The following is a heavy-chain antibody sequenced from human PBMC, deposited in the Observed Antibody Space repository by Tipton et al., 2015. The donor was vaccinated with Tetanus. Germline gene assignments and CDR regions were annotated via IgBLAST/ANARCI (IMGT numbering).Heavy chain of an antibody. V-gene: IGHV4-31*03. D-gene: IGHD1-26*01. CDR2: IYSSGST. J-gene: IGHJ4*02. CDR3: ARDQARGARGWNYFDY. CDR1: GGSISSGGYY. Sequence: VKPTQTLSLTCTVSGGSISSGGYYWSWIRQRPGKGLEWIGDIYSSGSTYSNPSLKGRVTISVDTSKNQFSLRLDSVTAADTAVYYCARDQARGARGWNYFDYWGLGTLVTVSS.